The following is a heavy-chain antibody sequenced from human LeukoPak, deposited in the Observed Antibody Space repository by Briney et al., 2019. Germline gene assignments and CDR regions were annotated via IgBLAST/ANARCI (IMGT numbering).Heavy chain of an antibody. CDR1: GFTFSSYG. D-gene: IGHD2-2*01. V-gene: IGHV3-30*03. CDR3: ARDLTSTSWEGFDP. CDR2: ISYDGSNK. Sequence: GRSLRLSCAASGFTFSSYGMHWVRQAPGKGLEWVAVISYDGSNKYYADSVKGRFTISRDNSKNTLYLQMNSLRAEDTAVYYCARDLTSTSWEGFDPWGQGTLVIVSS. J-gene: IGHJ5*02.